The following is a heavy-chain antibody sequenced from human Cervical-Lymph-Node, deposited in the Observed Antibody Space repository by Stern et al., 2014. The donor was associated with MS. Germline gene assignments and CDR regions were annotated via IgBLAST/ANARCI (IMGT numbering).Heavy chain of an antibody. CDR3: AKDRWSGYDYYGMDV. CDR2: ISGSGGST. CDR1: GFSFSSYA. V-gene: IGHV3-23*04. D-gene: IGHD3-3*01. J-gene: IGHJ6*02. Sequence: EVQLVESGGGLVQPGGSLRLSCAASGFSFSSYAMSWVRQAPGKGLEWVSAISGSGGSTYYADSVKGRFSIPRDNSKSTLHLQMNSLRAEDTALYYCAKDRWSGYDYYGMDVWGQGTTVTVSS.